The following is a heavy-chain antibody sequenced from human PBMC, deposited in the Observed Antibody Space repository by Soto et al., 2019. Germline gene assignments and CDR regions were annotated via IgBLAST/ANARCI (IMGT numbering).Heavy chain of an antibody. V-gene: IGHV1-2*04. CDR2: VNPNSGVP. CDR3: ALSDCVGHCFSFDH. D-gene: IGHD2-21*02. J-gene: IGHJ4*02. CDR1: GYTFTAYY. Sequence: QVPLVQAGAEMKKPGASLKVSCKASGYTFTAYYIPWFRQAPGQGLEWMGWVNPNSGVPNYAQKFQGWITMTRDTSISTAYLEFSRLRSDDTAVYYCALSDCVGHCFSFDHWGQGTLVTVSS.